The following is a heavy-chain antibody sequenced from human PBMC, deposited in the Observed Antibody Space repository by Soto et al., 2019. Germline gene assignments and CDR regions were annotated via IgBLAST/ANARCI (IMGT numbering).Heavy chain of an antibody. Sequence: LGESLKISCKGSGYSFTSYWIGWVRQMPGKGLEWMGIIYPGDSDTRYSPSFQGQVTISADKSISTAYLQWSSLKASDTAMYYCARHVSDDFWSGYYPYYYYGMDVWGQGTTVTVSS. CDR1: GYSFTSYW. CDR2: IYPGDSDT. V-gene: IGHV5-51*01. CDR3: ARHVSDDFWSGYYPYYYYGMDV. J-gene: IGHJ6*02. D-gene: IGHD3-3*01.